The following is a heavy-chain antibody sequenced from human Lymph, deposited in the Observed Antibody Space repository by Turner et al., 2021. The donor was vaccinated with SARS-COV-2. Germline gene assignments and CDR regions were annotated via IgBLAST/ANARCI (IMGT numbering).Heavy chain of an antibody. V-gene: IGHV3-30*18. D-gene: IGHD3-10*01. J-gene: IGHJ4*02. CDR3: AKDGGGYFDY. Sequence: QVRLVESGGGVVQPGRSLRLSCAASGFTFSSYGMHWVRQAPGKGLEWVAVISYDGSNKYYADSVKGRFTISRDNSKNTLYLQMNSLRAEDTAVYYCAKDGGGYFDYWGQGTLVTVSS. CDR1: GFTFSSYG. CDR2: ISYDGSNK.